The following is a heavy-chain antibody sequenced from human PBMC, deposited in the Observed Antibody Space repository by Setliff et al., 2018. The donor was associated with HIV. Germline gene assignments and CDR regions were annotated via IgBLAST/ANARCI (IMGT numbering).Heavy chain of an antibody. CDR2: IYYGGST. J-gene: IGHJ6*03. CDR1: GGSISSYY. D-gene: IGHD4-4*01. V-gene: IGHV4-59*01. Sequence: SETLSLTCTVSGGSISSYYWSWIRQPPGKGLEWVGYIYYGGSTIYNPSLKSRVTISADTSKNKFSLNLSSVTAADTAVYYCARVTVTPDFYFYYYMDVWGKGTTVTVSS. CDR3: ARVTVTPDFYFYYYMDV.